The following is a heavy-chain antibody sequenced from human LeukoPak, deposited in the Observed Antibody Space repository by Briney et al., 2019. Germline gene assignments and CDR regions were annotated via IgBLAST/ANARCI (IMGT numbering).Heavy chain of an antibody. Sequence: SETLSLTCTVSGGSISSHYWSWIRQPPGKGLEWIGYIYYTGSTSYNPSLKSRLTISVDTSKNQFSLKLSSVTVADTAVYYCARFYDISGHPSRIDYWGQGTLVTVSS. D-gene: IGHD3-22*01. CDR3: ARFYDISGHPSRIDY. J-gene: IGHJ4*02. CDR2: IYYTGST. V-gene: IGHV4-59*11. CDR1: GGSISSHY.